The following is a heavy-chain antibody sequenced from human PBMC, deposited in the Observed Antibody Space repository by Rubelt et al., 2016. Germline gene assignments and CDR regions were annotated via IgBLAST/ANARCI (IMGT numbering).Heavy chain of an antibody. D-gene: IGHD6-13*01. CDR2: ISAYNGNT. V-gene: IGHV1-18*01. J-gene: IGHJ3*02. CDR3: STADSSSWYDATDT. CDR1: GYTFTSYG. Sequence: QVQLVQSGAEVKKPGASVKVSCKASGYTFTSYGISWVRQAPGQGLEWMGWISAYNGNTNYAQKLQGRVTITTETSTSTAYMGLRSLRSDDTAVYYCSTADSSSWYDATDTWGQGTMVTVSS.